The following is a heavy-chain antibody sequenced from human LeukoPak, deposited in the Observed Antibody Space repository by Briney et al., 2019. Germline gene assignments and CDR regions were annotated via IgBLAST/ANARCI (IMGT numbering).Heavy chain of an antibody. Sequence: SETLSLTCAVYGASFSHDYWTWIRQSPGKGLEWIGEINHSGSTNYNPSLKSRVTISVDTTKNQFSLKLSSVTAADTAVYYCARDLVVVVAARSFDYWGQGTLVTVSS. V-gene: IGHV4-34*01. CDR3: ARDLVVVVAARSFDY. CDR2: INHSGST. CDR1: GASFSHDY. D-gene: IGHD2-15*01. J-gene: IGHJ4*02.